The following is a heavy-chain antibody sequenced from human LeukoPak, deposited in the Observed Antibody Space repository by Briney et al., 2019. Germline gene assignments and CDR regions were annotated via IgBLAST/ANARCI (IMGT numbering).Heavy chain of an antibody. Sequence: SETLSLTCTVSGDSISSGDYYWGWIRQPPGKGLEWIGSIYYSGSTYYNPSLKSRVTISVDTSKNQFSLKLSSVTAADTAVYYCARHRYDSSGYWEPYYYYYMNVWGKGTTVTISS. J-gene: IGHJ6*03. D-gene: IGHD3-22*01. CDR3: ARHRYDSSGYWEPYYYYYMNV. CDR2: IYYSGST. V-gene: IGHV4-39*01. CDR1: GDSISSGDYY.